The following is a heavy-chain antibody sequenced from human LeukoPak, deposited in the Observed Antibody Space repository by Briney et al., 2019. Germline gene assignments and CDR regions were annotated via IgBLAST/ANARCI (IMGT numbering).Heavy chain of an antibody. V-gene: IGHV3-30*02. CDR3: AKDGRWYELYYMDV. J-gene: IGHJ6*03. D-gene: IGHD6-13*01. CDR1: GFTFSTYA. CDR2: IRNDGSHK. Sequence: GGSLRLSCTSSGFTFSTYAMHWVRQAPGKGLEWVAFIRNDGSHKSYADSVKGRFTISRDNSKNTLFLQMNSLRPEDTAVYYCAKDGRWYELYYMDVWGTGTMVTVSS.